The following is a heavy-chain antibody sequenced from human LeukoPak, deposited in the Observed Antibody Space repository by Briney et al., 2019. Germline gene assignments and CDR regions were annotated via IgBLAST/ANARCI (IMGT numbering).Heavy chain of an antibody. Sequence: GGSLRLSCADSGFTFSSYSMNWVRQAPGKGLEWVSSISSSSSYIYYADSVKGRFTISRDNAKNSLYLQMNSLRAEDTAVYYCARFPPIVATIQDYYYYGMDVWGQGTTVTVSS. CDR3: ARFPPIVATIQDYYYYGMDV. D-gene: IGHD5-12*01. CDR2: ISSSSSYI. CDR1: GFTFSSYS. V-gene: IGHV3-21*01. J-gene: IGHJ6*02.